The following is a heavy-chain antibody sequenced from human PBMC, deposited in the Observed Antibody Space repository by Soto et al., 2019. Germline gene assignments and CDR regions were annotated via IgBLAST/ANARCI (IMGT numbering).Heavy chain of an antibody. CDR1: GFSLSTSGVG. D-gene: IGHD2-2*01. Sequence: SGPTLVNPTQTLTLTCTFSGFSLSTSGVGVGWIRQPPGKALEWLALIYWDDDKRYSPSLKSRLTITKDTSKNQVVLTMTNMDPVDTATYYCAHGNCSSTSCSDHNWFDPWGQGTLVTVSS. CDR2: IYWDDDK. CDR3: AHGNCSSTSCSDHNWFDP. V-gene: IGHV2-5*02. J-gene: IGHJ5*02.